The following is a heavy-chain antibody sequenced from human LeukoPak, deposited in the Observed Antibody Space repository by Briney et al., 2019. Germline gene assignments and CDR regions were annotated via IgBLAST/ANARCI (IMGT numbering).Heavy chain of an antibody. J-gene: IGHJ4*02. D-gene: IGHD1-26*01. CDR3: AGWWELLSSAHRVHFDY. CDR2: IRYDGSNK. V-gene: IGHV3-30*02. Sequence: GGSLRLSCAASGFTFSSYGMHWVRQAPGKGLEWGAFIRYDGSNKYYADSVKGRFTISRDNSKNTLYLQMNSLRAEDTAVYYCAGWWELLSSAHRVHFDYWGQGTLVTVSS. CDR1: GFTFSSYG.